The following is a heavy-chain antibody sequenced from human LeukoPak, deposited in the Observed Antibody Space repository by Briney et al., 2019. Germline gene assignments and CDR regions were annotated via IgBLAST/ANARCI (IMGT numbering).Heavy chain of an antibody. CDR3: AKEPRDCTGGTCPSAGGYYFDS. J-gene: IGHJ4*02. CDR1: GFTFTDYY. V-gene: IGHV3-11*01. Sequence: KPGGSLRLSCSASGFTFTDYYMSWIRQAPGKGLEWVSYISPSGTVIYYGDSVKGRFTISRDNAKKSLYLQMNSLRAEDTAVFYCAKEPRDCTGGTCPSAGGYYFDSWGQGNLVAVSS. CDR2: ISPSGTVI. D-gene: IGHD2-8*02.